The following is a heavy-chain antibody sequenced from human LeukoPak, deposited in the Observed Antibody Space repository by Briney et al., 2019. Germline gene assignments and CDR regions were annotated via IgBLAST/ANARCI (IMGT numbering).Heavy chain of an antibody. V-gene: IGHV4-34*01. J-gene: IGHJ4*02. CDR2: INHSGST. D-gene: IGHD2-2*01. Sequence: AGGSLRLSCAASGFTFSSYSMNWVRQPPGKGLEWIGEINHSGSTNYNPSLKSRVTISVDTSKNQFSLKLSFVTAADTAVYYCARGRGYCSSTSCLPYYFDYWGQGTLVTVSS. CDR3: ARGRGYCSSTSCLPYYFDY. CDR1: GFTFSSYS.